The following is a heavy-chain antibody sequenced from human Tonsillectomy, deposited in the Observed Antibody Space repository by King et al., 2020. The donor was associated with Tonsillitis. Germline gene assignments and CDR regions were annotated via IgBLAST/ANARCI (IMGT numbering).Heavy chain of an antibody. D-gene: IGHD3-22*01. Sequence: QLQESGPGLVKPSETLSLTCTVSGGSISSYYWSWIRQPPGKGLEWIGYIYYSGSTNYNPSLKSRVTILVDTSKNQFSLKLSTVTAADTAVYYVAEALNPKRRNTPMDHYNCGYFYPPDYRGQGTLVTVSS. CDR1: GGSISSYY. CDR2: IYYSGST. J-gene: IGHJ4*02. CDR3: AEALNPKRRNTPMDHYNCGYFYPPDY. V-gene: IGHV4-59*01.